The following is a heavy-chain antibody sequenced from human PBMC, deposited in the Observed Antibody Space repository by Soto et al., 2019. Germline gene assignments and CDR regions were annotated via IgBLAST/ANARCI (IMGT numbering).Heavy chain of an antibody. Sequence: PSETLSLTCAVSGGSISSGGYSWSWIRHPPGKGLEWIGYIYHSGSTYYNPSLKSRVTISVDRSKNQFSLKLSSVTAADTAVYYCARSAPPVDFDYWGQGTLVTVSS. CDR1: GGSISSGGYS. V-gene: IGHV4-30-2*01. D-gene: IGHD2-15*01. CDR2: IYHSGST. J-gene: IGHJ4*02. CDR3: ARSAPPVDFDY.